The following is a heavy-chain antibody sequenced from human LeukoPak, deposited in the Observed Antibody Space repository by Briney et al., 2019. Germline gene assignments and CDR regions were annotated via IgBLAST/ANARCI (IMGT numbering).Heavy chain of an antibody. Sequence: SETLSLTCTVSGGSISSYYWSWIRQPPGKGLEWIGYIYYSGSTNYNPSLKSRVTISVDTSKNQFSLKLSSVTAADTAVYYCARTLRANWFDPWGPGTLVTVSS. V-gene: IGHV4-59*01. CDR1: GGSISSYY. CDR3: ARTLRANWFDP. CDR2: IYYSGST. J-gene: IGHJ5*02.